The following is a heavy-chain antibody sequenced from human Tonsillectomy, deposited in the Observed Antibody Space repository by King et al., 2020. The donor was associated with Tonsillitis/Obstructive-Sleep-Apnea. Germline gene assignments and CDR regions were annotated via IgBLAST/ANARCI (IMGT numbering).Heavy chain of an antibody. CDR2: ISAYNGDT. J-gene: IGHJ3*01. V-gene: IGHV1-18*01. CDR1: GYTFSNFG. CDR3: ARDVDYDDSVSG. Sequence: QLVQSGPEVKKPGASVKVSCKASGYTFSNFGISWVRQAPGQGPEWMGWISAYNGDTHYAQKLQGRVTMTTDTSTSTAYMELRSLRSDDTAVYYCARDVDYDDSVSGWGQGTMVTVSS. D-gene: IGHD3-16*01.